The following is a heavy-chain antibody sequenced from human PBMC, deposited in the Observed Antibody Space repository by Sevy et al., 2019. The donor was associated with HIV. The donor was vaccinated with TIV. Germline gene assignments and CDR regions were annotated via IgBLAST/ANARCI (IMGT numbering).Heavy chain of an antibody. J-gene: IGHJ4*02. CDR2: INSDGSST. D-gene: IGHD3-22*01. V-gene: IGHV3-74*01. CDR1: GFTFSNYW. Sequence: GGSLRLSCAGSGFTFSNYWMHWVRQAPGKGLVWVSRINSDGSSTCYADSVTGRFTISRDNAKNTLYLQMNSLRAEDTAVYYCARGQYYRDTNTYFFMHYWGQGTLVTVSS. CDR3: ARGQYYRDTNTYFFMHY.